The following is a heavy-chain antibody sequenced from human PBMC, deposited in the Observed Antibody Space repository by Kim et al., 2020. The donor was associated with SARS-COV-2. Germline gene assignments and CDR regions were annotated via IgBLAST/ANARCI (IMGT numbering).Heavy chain of an antibody. V-gene: IGHV3-21*01. CDR1: GFTFSNYN. CDR3: ARDPFGSGSYSARLDY. J-gene: IGHJ4*02. CDR2: ISSSSDYI. D-gene: IGHD3-10*01. Sequence: GGSLRLSCAASGFTFSNYNMNWVRQAPGKGLEWVSSISSSSDYIFYADSVKGRFTISRDNARNSLYLQMNSLRAEDTALYYCARDPFGSGSYSARLDYWGQGNLVTVSS.